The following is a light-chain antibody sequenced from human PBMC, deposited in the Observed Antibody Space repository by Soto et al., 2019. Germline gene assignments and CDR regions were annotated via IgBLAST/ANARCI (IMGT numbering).Light chain of an antibody. CDR3: QQYASSPFT. CDR1: RSVTSNY. CDR2: GAS. V-gene: IGKV3-20*01. Sequence: EIVLTQSPGTLSLSPGERATLSCRASRSVTSNYLGWYQQKPGQAPRLLIYGASIRATGIPDRFSGSGSGTDFTLTVSRLEPEDFALYYCQQYASSPFTFGQGTKLEI. J-gene: IGKJ2*01.